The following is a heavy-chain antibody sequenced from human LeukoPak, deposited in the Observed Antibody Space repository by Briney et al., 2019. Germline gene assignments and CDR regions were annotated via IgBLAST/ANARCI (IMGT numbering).Heavy chain of an antibody. Sequence: PGGSLRLSCAASGFTFSSYGMHWVRQAPGKGLEWVAVIWYDGSNKYYADSVKGRFTISRDDSRNTLYLQMNSLRAEDTALYYCARVGYGGYSLPADYWGQGTLVRVSA. CDR3: ARVGYGGYSLPADY. J-gene: IGHJ4*02. V-gene: IGHV3-33*01. CDR2: IWYDGSNK. D-gene: IGHD4-23*01. CDR1: GFTFSSYG.